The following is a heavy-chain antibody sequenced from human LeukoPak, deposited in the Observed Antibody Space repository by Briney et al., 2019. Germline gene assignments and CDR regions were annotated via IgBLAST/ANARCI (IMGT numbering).Heavy chain of an antibody. CDR3: ASLYGLGSYLMANYYYYGMDV. CDR2: INHSGST. CDR1: GGSFSGYY. V-gene: IGHV4-34*01. J-gene: IGHJ6*02. Sequence: PSETLSLTCAVYGGSFSGYYWSWIRQPPGKGLEWIGEINHSGSTNYNPSLKSRVTISVDTSKNQFSLKLSSVTAADTAVYYCASLYGLGSYLMANYYYYGMDVWGQGTTVTVSS. D-gene: IGHD3-10*01.